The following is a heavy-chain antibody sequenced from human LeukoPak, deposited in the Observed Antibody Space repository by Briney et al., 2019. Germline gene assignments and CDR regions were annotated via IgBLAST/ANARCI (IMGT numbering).Heavy chain of an antibody. D-gene: IGHD3/OR15-3a*01. J-gene: IGHJ4*02. CDR2: ISSSSIYI. CDR3: ASKVTRTVDY. Sequence: GGSLRLSCAASGFTFSSYSMTWVRQAPGKGLEWVSSISSSSIYIYYADSLKGRFTISRDNAKNSLFLQMNSLRAEDTAVYYCASKVTRTVDYWGQGTLVTVSS. CDR1: GFTFSSYS. V-gene: IGHV3-21*01.